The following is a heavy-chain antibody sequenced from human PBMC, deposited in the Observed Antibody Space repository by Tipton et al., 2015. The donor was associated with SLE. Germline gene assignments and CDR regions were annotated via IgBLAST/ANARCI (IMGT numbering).Heavy chain of an antibody. J-gene: IGHJ6*02. CDR1: GFTVRTMY. V-gene: IGHV4-39*07. CDR2: IYYSGST. CDR3: ARLREGYYYYYDMDA. Sequence: LRLSCAASGFTVRTMYMNWVRQAPGKGLEWIGSIYYSGSTYYNPSLQSRVTISVHTSKNQFSLKLSSVTAADTAVYYCARLREGYYYYYDMDAWGQGTTVTVSS.